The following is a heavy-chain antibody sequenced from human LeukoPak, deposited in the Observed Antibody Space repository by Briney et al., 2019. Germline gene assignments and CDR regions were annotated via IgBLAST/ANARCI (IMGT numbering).Heavy chain of an antibody. J-gene: IGHJ4*02. D-gene: IGHD6-13*01. Sequence: GSLRLSRAASGFTFSSYGMHWVRQAPGKGLEWVAVIWYDGSNKYYADSVKGRFTISRDNSKNTLYLQMNSLRAEDTAVYYCARDAVYSSSWQYYWGQGTLVTVSS. CDR1: GFTFSSYG. CDR2: IWYDGSNK. V-gene: IGHV3-33*01. CDR3: ARDAVYSSSWQYY.